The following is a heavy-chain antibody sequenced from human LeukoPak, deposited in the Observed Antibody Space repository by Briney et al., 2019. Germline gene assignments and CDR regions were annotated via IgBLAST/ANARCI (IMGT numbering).Heavy chain of an antibody. V-gene: IGHV4-39*01. CDR1: GGSINRSPYH. Sequence: PSETLSLTCIVSGGSINRSPYHWGWVRQSPEKGLEWVASIDYRGNSHSNPSLKSRVTISVDTSRNQFSLSLRSLTAADTAVYYCTRSTRSSTSYFWREFECWGQGTLVTVSS. J-gene: IGHJ4*02. CDR2: IDYRGNS. D-gene: IGHD6-13*01. CDR3: TRSTRSSTSYFWREFEC.